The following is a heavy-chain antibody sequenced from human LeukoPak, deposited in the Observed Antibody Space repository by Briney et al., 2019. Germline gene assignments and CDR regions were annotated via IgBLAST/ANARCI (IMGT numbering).Heavy chain of an antibody. D-gene: IGHD2-2*01. CDR3: ARRLTQYDCFDP. Sequence: SQTLSLTCAISGDSVSSNSVTWNWIRQSPSRGLEWLGRTYYRSTWYNDYAVSVRGRITVNSDTSKNQFSLHLNSVTPEDTAVYYCARRLTQYDCFDPWGQGILVTVSS. V-gene: IGHV6-1*01. J-gene: IGHJ5*02. CDR2: TYYRSTWYN. CDR1: GDSVSSNSVT.